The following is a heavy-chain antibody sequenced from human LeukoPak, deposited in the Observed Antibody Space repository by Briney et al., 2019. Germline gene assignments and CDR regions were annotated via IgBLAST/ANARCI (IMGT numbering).Heavy chain of an antibody. V-gene: IGHV1-8*01. CDR3: ARVTTLYDSSGYYRYYYYGMDV. CDR1: GYTFTSYD. Sequence: SVNVSCKASGYTFTSYDINWVRQATGQGLEWMGWMNPNSGNTGYAQKFQGRVTMTRNTSISTAYMELSSLRSEDTAVYYCARVTTLYDSSGYYRYYYYGMDVWGQGTTVTVSS. CDR2: MNPNSGNT. J-gene: IGHJ6*02. D-gene: IGHD3-22*01.